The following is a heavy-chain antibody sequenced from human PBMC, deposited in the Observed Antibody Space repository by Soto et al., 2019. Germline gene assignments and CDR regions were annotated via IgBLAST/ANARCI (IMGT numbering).Heavy chain of an antibody. J-gene: IGHJ4*02. D-gene: IGHD2-15*01. CDR2: ISAYNGNT. Sequence: ASVKVSCKASGYTFTSYGISWVRQAPGQGLEWMGWISAYNGNTNYAQKLQGRVTVTTDTSTSTAYMELRSLRSDDTAVYYCARDLSHYCSGGSCYSGYWGQGTLVTVSS. CDR1: GYTFTSYG. V-gene: IGHV1-18*01. CDR3: ARDLSHYCSGGSCYSGY.